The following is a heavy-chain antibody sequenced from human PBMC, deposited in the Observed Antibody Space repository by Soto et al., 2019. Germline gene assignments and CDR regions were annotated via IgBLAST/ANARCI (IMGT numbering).Heavy chain of an antibody. CDR1: GGTFSSYA. V-gene: IGHV1-69*13. D-gene: IGHD3-10*01. J-gene: IGHJ6*02. CDR2: IIPIFGTA. Sequence: ASVKVSCKASGGTFSSYAISWVRQAPGQGLEWMGGIIPIFGTANYAQKFQGRVTITADESTSTAYMELSSLRSEDTAVYYCADGSGRDYYYGMDVWGQGTTVTVSS. CDR3: ADGSGRDYYYGMDV.